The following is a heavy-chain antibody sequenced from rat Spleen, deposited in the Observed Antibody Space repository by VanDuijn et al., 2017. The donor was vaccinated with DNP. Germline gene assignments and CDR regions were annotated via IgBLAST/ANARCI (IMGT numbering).Heavy chain of an antibody. Sequence: EVQLQESGSGLVKPSQSLSLTCSVTGSSITSNYWGWIRKFPGNKMEYIGHISYSGSTNYNPSLKSRISITRDTSKNQFFLQLNSVTTEDTATYFCARGYSGGMDAWGQGTSVTVSS. J-gene: IGHJ4*01. CDR3: ARGYSGGMDA. V-gene: IGHV3-1*01. CDR1: GSSITSNY. CDR2: ISYSGST. D-gene: IGHD1-1*01.